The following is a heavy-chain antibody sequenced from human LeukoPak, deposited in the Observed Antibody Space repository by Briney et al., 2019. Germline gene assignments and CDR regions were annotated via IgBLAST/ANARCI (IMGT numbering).Heavy chain of an antibody. Sequence: PSETLSLTCAVYGGSFSGYYWSWIRQPPGKGLEWIGEINHSGSTNYNPSLKSRVTISVDTSKNQFSLKLSSVTAAGTAVYYCARGSPGIAVAGTGYYFDYWGQGALVTVSS. J-gene: IGHJ4*02. CDR3: ARGSPGIAVAGTGYYFDY. V-gene: IGHV4-34*01. D-gene: IGHD6-19*01. CDR2: INHSGST. CDR1: GGSFSGYY.